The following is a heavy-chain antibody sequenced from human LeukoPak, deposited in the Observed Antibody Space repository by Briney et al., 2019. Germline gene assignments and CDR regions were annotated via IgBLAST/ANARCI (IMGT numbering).Heavy chain of an antibody. CDR3: AKRVMTTVTSNWFDP. Sequence: GGSLRLSCAASGFTFSSYWMSWVRQAPGKGLEWVSDISASGGSTYYADSVKGRFTISRDNSKNTLYLQMNSLRAEDTAIYYCAKRVMTTVTSNWFDPWGQGTLVTVSS. J-gene: IGHJ5*02. D-gene: IGHD4-11*01. CDR1: GFTFSSYW. CDR2: ISASGGST. V-gene: IGHV3-23*01.